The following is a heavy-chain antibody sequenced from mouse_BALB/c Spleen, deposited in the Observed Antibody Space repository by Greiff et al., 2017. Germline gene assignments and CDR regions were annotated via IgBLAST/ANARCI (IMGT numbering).Heavy chain of an antibody. CDR1: GFTFSNYW. CDR2: IRLKSNNYAT. V-gene: IGHV6-6*02. D-gene: IGHD2-3*01. Sequence: DVKLVESGGGLVQPGGSMKLSCVASGFTFSNYWMNWVRQSPEKGLEWVAEIRLKSNNYATHYAESVKGRFTISRDDSKSSVYLQMNNLRAEDTGIYYCTRIGYSSYWYFDVWGAGTTVTVSS. CDR3: TRIGYSSYWYFDV. J-gene: IGHJ1*01.